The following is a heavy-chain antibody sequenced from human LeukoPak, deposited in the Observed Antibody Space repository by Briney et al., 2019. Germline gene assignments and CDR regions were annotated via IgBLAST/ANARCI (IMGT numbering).Heavy chain of an antibody. CDR1: GYTFTSYG. CDR3: ARLGHTRNYYDSSGYYPLDY. CDR2: ISAYNGNT. Sequence: ASVKVSCKASGYTFTSYGISWVRQAPGQGLEWMGWISAYNGNTNYAQKLQGRVTMTTDTPTSTAYMELRSLRSDDTAVYYCARLGHTRNYYDSSGYYPLDYWGQGTLVTVSS. D-gene: IGHD3-22*01. V-gene: IGHV1-18*01. J-gene: IGHJ4*02.